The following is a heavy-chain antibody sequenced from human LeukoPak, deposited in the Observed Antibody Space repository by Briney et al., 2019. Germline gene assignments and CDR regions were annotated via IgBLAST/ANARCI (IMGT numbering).Heavy chain of an antibody. V-gene: IGHV4-39*01. CDR3: ARALYGDYYFDY. D-gene: IGHD4-17*01. J-gene: IGHJ4*02. Sequence: PSETLSLTCTVSGGSISSSSYYWGWIRQPPGKGLEWIGSIYYSGSTYYNPSLKSRVTISVDTSKNQFSLKLSSVTAADTAVYYCARALYGDYYFDYWGQGNLVTVSS. CDR1: GGSISSSSYY. CDR2: IYYSGST.